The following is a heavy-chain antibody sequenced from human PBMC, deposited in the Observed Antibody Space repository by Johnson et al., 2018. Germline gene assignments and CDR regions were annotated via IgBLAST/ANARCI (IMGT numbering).Heavy chain of an antibody. CDR1: GFTFDDYA. V-gene: IGHV3-9*01. CDR2: ISWNSGSI. CDR3: AKVGYGSGGGGHDAFDI. D-gene: IGHD2-15*01. Sequence: VQLVESGGGLVQPGRSLRLSCAASGFTFDDYAMHWVRQAPGKGLEWVSGISWNSGSIGYADSVKGRFTISRDNAKNSLYLQMNSLRAADTALYYCAKVGYGSGGGGHDAFDIWGQGTMXTVSS. J-gene: IGHJ3*02.